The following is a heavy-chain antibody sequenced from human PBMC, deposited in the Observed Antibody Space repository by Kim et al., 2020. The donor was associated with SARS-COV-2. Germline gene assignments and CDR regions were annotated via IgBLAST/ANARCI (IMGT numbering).Heavy chain of an antibody. CDR3: ARLVDTAMVFDY. Sequence: SPSFQGQVTISADKSISTADLQWSSLKASDTARYYCARLVDTAMVFDYWGQGTLVTVSS. D-gene: IGHD5-18*01. J-gene: IGHJ4*02. V-gene: IGHV5-51*01.